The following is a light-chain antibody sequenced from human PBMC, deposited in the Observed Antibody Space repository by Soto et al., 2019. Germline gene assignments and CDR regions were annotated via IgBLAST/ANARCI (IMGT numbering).Light chain of an antibody. Sequence: EIVMTQSPATLSVSPGERATLSCRASQSVTSNLAWYQKKPGQAPRLLIYGASTMATGIPGRFSGSGSGTEFTLTISSLQSEDFAVYYCQLYDNWPPTFTFGPGTKVDIK. CDR1: QSVTSN. V-gene: IGKV3-15*01. J-gene: IGKJ3*01. CDR3: QLYDNWPPTFT. CDR2: GAS.